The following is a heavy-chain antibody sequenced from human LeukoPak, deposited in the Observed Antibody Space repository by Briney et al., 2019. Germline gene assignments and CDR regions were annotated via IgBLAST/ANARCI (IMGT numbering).Heavy chain of an antibody. V-gene: IGHV4-59*12. CDR1: GGSISGYY. CDR2: IYYSGST. J-gene: IGHJ6*02. D-gene: IGHD2-15*01. Sequence: PSETLSLTCTVSGGSISGYYWSWIRQPPGKGLEWIAYIYYSGSTNYNPSLKSRVTISVDTSKNQFSLKLSSVTAADTAVYYCARDSLGYCSGGSCSTSRPYYYYGMDVWGQGTTVTVSS. CDR3: ARDSLGYCSGGSCSTSRPYYYYGMDV.